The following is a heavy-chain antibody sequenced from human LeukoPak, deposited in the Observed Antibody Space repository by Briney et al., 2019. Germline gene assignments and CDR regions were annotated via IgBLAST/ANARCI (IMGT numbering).Heavy chain of an antibody. D-gene: IGHD5-12*01. CDR2: MNPNSGNT. CDR3: ARRVARTKLALFDY. V-gene: IGHV1-8*01. CDR1: GYTFTSYD. J-gene: IGHJ4*02. Sequence: ASVKVSCKASGYTFTSYDINWVRQATGQGLEWMGWMNPNSGNTGYAQKFQGRVTMTRNTPISTAYMELSSLRSEDTAVYYCARRVARTKLALFDYWGQGTLVTVSS.